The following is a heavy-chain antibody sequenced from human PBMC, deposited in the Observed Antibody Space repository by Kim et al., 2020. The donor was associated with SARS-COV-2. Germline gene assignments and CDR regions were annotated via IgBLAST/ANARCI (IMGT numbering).Heavy chain of an antibody. CDR1: GGTFSSYA. Sequence: SVKVSCKASGGTFSSYAISWVRQAPGQGLEWMGGIIPIFGTANYAQKFQGRVTITADESTSTAYMELSSLRSEDTAVYYCARSGGEGPYYYDSSGYYQDYWGQGTLVTVSS. D-gene: IGHD3-22*01. CDR2: IIPIFGTA. V-gene: IGHV1-69*13. J-gene: IGHJ4*02. CDR3: ARSGGEGPYYYDSSGYYQDY.